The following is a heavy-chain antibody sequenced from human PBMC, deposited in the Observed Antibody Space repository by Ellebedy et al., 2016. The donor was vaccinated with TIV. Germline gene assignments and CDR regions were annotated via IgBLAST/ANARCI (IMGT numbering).Heavy chain of an antibody. CDR1: GFTFSSYA. CDR3: ERVVINGHSDY. CDR2: ISGSGGST. J-gene: IGHJ4*02. V-gene: IGHV3-23*01. Sequence: GGSLRLSXAASGFTFSSYAMSWVRQAPGKGLEWVSAISGSGGSTYYADSVKGRFTISRDNSKNTLYLQMNSLRAEDTAVYYCERVVINGHSDYWGQGTLVTVSS. D-gene: IGHD3-22*01.